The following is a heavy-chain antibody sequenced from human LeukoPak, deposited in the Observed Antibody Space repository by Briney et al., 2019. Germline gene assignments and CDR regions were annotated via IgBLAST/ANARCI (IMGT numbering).Heavy chain of an antibody. J-gene: IGHJ4*02. CDR2: ISGSGGST. D-gene: IGHD3-22*01. V-gene: IGHV3-23*01. CDR3: AKDPPGYYYDSSGYTL. CDR1: GFTFSSYA. Sequence: GGSLRLSCAASGFTFSSYAMSWVRQAPGKGLEWVSAISGSGGSTYYADSAKGRLTISRDNSKNTLYLQMNSLRAEDTAVYYCAKDPPGYYYDSSGYTLWGQGTLVTVSS.